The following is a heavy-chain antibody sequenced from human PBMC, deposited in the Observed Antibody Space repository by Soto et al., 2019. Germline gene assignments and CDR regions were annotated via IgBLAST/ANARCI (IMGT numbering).Heavy chain of an antibody. V-gene: IGHV1-18*01. Sequence: ASVKVSCKASGYTFTSYGIIWVRQAHGQGLEWMGWISAYNGNTNYAQKLQGRVTMTTDTSTSTAYMELRSLRSDDTAVYYCARAMDVVPAAWFDPWGQGTLVTVSS. CDR2: ISAYNGNT. CDR1: GYTFTSYG. CDR3: ARAMDVVPAAWFDP. J-gene: IGHJ5*02. D-gene: IGHD2-2*01.